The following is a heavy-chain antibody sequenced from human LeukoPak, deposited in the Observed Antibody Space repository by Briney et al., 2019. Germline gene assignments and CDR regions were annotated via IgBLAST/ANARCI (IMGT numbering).Heavy chain of an antibody. CDR3: ARTPYLYDSSGYCDY. V-gene: IGHV4-34*01. D-gene: IGHD3-22*01. CDR2: INHSGST. CDR1: GGSFSGYY. J-gene: IGHJ4*02. Sequence: SETLSLTCAVYGGSFSGYYWSWIRQPPGKGLEWIGEINHSGSTNYNPSLKSRVTISVDTSKNQFSLKLSSVTAADTAVYYCARTPYLYDSSGYCDYWGQGTLVTVSS.